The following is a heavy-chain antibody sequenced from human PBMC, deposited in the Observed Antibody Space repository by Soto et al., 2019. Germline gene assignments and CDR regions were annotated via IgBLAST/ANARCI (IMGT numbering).Heavy chain of an antibody. Sequence: QVQLVQSGVEVKKPGASVKVSCKASGYTFISHGISWVRQAPGQGLEWMGWISGKNGNTNYAQKLQGRVTVTTDTSTSTAYMELMSLRSDDTAVYYCARVSSSIVVVPDYGMDVWGQGTTVTVSS. CDR1: GYTFISHG. CDR3: ARVSSSIVVVPDYGMDV. CDR2: ISGKNGNT. D-gene: IGHD2-15*01. J-gene: IGHJ6*02. V-gene: IGHV1-18*04.